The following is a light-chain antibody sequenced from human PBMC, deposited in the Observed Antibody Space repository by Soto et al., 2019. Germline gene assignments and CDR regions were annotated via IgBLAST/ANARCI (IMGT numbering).Light chain of an antibody. Sequence: DIQMTQSPSTLSASVGDRVTITCRASQSISDWLAWYQQKPGKAPELLIFDASSLEGGVPSRFSGSRSGTEFTLTISRLQPDDFATYYCQQYKSYSSFGQGTKLEIK. V-gene: IGKV1-5*01. CDR3: QQYKSYSS. CDR2: DAS. J-gene: IGKJ2*03. CDR1: QSISDW.